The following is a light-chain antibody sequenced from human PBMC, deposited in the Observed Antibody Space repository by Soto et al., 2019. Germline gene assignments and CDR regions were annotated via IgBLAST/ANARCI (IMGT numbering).Light chain of an antibody. J-gene: IGLJ1*01. CDR2: EVT. V-gene: IGLV2-8*01. CDR1: SRDVGAYSS. CDR3: SAHAGSNNYV. Sequence: QSALNQPPSASGSPGQSVTVSCTGTSRDVGAYSSVAWYQQHPGKAPKLIIYEVTKRPSGVPDRFSGARSGNTAFLTVSGLQAEDEADYYCSAHAGSNNYVFGTGTKVTVL.